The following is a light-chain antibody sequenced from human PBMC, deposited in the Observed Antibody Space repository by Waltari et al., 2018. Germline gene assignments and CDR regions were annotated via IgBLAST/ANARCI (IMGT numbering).Light chain of an antibody. CDR1: SSNLGAAYD. V-gene: IGLV1-40*01. CDR3: HSFDSILSGVV. J-gene: IGLJ2*01. CDR2: ADS. Sequence: QSVLTQPPSVSGAPGQRVTISCTGSSSNLGAAYDVHWYQQLPGTAPQILIYADSNRPSVVPDRVSGSKSGTSASLAITGLQAEDEAVYYFHSFDSILSGVVFGGGTKLTVL.